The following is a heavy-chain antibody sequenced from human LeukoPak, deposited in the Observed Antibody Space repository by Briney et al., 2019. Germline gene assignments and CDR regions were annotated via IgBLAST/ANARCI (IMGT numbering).Heavy chain of an antibody. CDR1: GFTFNGYS. J-gene: IGHJ5*02. D-gene: IGHD3-22*01. Sequence: PGGSLRLSCAASGFTFNGYSMNWVRQAPGKGLEWVSSISSANEYIFYADVVKGRFTIPRDNAKNSLYLEMSSLRAEDTAVYYCTRIVYYSNSSGYALDLWGPGTLVTVST. CDR2: ISSANEYI. V-gene: IGHV3-21*01. CDR3: TRIVYYSNSSGYALDL.